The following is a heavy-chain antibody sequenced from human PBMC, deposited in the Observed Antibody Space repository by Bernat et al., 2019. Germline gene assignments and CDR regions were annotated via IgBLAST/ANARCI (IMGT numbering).Heavy chain of an antibody. J-gene: IGHJ4*02. CDR1: GFIFTAYD. V-gene: IGHV3-74*01. D-gene: IGHD3-10*01. CDR3: ARGRGGMGDY. CDR2: ITSDGSDT. Sequence: EVQLVESGGGLVQPGGSLRLSCAASGFIFTAYDMHWVRQAPGKGLVWVSLITSDGSDTTYADSVKGRFTLSRDNANNKLYLQMNSLRAEDTAVYYCARGRGGMGDYWGQGTLVTVSS.